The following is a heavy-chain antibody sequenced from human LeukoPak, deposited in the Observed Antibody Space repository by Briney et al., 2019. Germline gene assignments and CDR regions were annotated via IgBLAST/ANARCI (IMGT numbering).Heavy chain of an antibody. CDR1: GFTFSSYG. CDR3: AKLFWNYLESTYFDY. D-gene: IGHD1-7*01. J-gene: IGHJ4*02. Sequence: GRSLRLSCAASGFTFSSYGMHWVRQAPGKGLEWVAVISYDGSNKYYADSVKGRFTISRDNSKNTLYLQMNSLRAEDTAVYYCAKLFWNYLESTYFDYWGQGTLVTVSS. CDR2: ISYDGSNK. V-gene: IGHV3-30*18.